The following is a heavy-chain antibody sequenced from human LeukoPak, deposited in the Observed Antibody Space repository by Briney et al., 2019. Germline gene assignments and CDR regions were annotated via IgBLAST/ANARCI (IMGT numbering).Heavy chain of an antibody. CDR1: GDSISSSSYY. D-gene: IGHD3-10*01. CDR2: IYYSGST. V-gene: IGHV4-39*01. J-gene: IGHJ4*02. Sequence: PSETLSLTCTVSGDSISSSSYYWDWLRQPPGTGLEWIGSIYYSGSTYYNPSLKSRATISVDTSKNQFSLKLTSVTAADTAVYYCARHGRRMVRGNYYFDYWGQGTLVTVSS. CDR3: ARHGRRMVRGNYYFDY.